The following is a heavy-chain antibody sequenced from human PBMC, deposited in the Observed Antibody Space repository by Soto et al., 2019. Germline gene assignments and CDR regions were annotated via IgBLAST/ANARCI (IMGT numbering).Heavy chain of an antibody. D-gene: IGHD4-4*01. Sequence: HPGGSLRLSCTASGFTFGDYAMSWFRQAPGKGLEWVGFIRSKAYGGTTEYAASVKGRFTISRDDSKSIAYLQMNSLKTEDTAVYYCTSHDYSNYGYYYYYGMDVWGQGTTVTVSS. CDR3: TSHDYSNYGYYYYYGMDV. CDR1: GFTFGDYA. J-gene: IGHJ6*02. V-gene: IGHV3-49*03. CDR2: IRSKAYGGTT.